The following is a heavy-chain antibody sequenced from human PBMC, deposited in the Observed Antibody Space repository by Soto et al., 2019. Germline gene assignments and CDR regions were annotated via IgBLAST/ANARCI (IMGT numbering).Heavy chain of an antibody. V-gene: IGHV4-59*01. Sequence: PSETLSLTCTVSGGSISSYYWSWIRQPPGKGLEWIGYIYYSGSTNYNPSLKSRVTISVDTSKNQFSLKLSSVTAADTAVYYCARVDSSSSFHGFYFDYWGQGTLVTVSS. CDR2: IYYSGST. CDR1: GGSISSYY. CDR3: ARVDSSSSFHGFYFDY. J-gene: IGHJ4*02. D-gene: IGHD6-6*01.